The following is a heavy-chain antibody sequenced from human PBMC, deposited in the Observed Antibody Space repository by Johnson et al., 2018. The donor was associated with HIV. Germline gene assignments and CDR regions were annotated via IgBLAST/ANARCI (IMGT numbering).Heavy chain of an antibody. Sequence: VQLVESGGGVVQPGRSLRLSCAASGFTFSTYGMHWVRQAPGKGLEWVAVMSYDGSNKYYADSVKGRFTISRDSSKNTLYLQMNSLRAEDTAVYYCAREELEPDVFDIWGQGTMVTVSS. D-gene: IGHD1-1*01. V-gene: IGHV3-33*05. CDR3: AREELEPDVFDI. CDR1: GFTFSTYG. J-gene: IGHJ3*02. CDR2: MSYDGSNK.